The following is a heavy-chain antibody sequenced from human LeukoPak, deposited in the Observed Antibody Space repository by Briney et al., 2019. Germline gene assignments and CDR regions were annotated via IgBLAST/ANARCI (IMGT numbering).Heavy chain of an antibody. CDR1: GFIFNSYT. CDR2: MKEDGSDI. Sequence: GGSLRLSCVASGFIFNSYTMSWVRQAPGKGLEGVAKMKEDGSDIYYVDSVKGRFTICRDNAKNSLCLQMSSLRVEDTAVYYCARGGARYLDNWGQGTLVTVSS. D-gene: IGHD3-9*01. CDR3: ARGGARYLDN. J-gene: IGHJ4*02. V-gene: IGHV3-7*01.